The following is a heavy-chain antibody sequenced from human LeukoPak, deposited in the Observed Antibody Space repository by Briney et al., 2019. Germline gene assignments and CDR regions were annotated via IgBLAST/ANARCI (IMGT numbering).Heavy chain of an antibody. Sequence: SETQSLTCAVYGGSFSGYYWSWIRQPPGKGLEWIGEINHSGSTNYNPSLKSRVTISVDTSKNQFSLKLSSVTAADTAVYYCARGLRSVVVVPAATYFDYWGQGTLVTVSS. J-gene: IGHJ4*02. D-gene: IGHD2-2*01. V-gene: IGHV4-34*01. CDR3: ARGLRSVVVVPAATYFDY. CDR1: GGSFSGYY. CDR2: INHSGST.